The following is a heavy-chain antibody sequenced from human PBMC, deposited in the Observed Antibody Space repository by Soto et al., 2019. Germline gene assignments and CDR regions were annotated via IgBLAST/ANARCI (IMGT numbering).Heavy chain of an antibody. V-gene: IGHV3-33*01. D-gene: IGHD2-2*01. CDR1: GFTFDRYG. J-gene: IGHJ5*02. CDR2: IWSDGSTE. CDR3: ARGRIPSAIFDWFDP. Sequence: GGSLRLSCAASGFTFDRYGMHWVRQAPGKGLEWVAVIWSDGSTEYYADSVKGRFTISRDNSKNTMYLQMNSLRGEDTGVYYCARGRIPSAIFDWFDPWGQGTLVTVYS.